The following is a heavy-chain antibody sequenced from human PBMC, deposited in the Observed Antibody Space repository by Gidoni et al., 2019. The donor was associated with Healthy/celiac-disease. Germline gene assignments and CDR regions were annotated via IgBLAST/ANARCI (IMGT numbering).Heavy chain of an antibody. J-gene: IGHJ4*02. CDR3: AKDDAEGLGGSSMRSDY. Sequence: QVQLVESGGGVVQPGRSLRLSCAASGFPFSPHGMHWVRQAPGTGLEWVAVISYDGSNKYYADSVKGRFTISRDNSKNTLYLQMNSLRAEDTAVYYCAKDDAEGLGGSSMRSDYWGQGTLVTVSS. CDR2: ISYDGSNK. V-gene: IGHV3-30*18. D-gene: IGHD1-26*01. CDR1: GFPFSPHG.